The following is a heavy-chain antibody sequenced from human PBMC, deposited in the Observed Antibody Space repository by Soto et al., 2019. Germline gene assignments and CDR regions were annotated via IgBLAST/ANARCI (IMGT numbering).Heavy chain of an antibody. V-gene: IGHV3-48*01. CDR3: ARAQAVNWTGNDY. Sequence: EVQIMESGGGLVQPGGSLRLSCSASGFTLKSYSMNWVRQAPGKGLEWVAYISYSLVTTYYADSVKGRFTASRDNAQNSLYLQMDSLRTEDTAVYYCARAQAVNWTGNDYWGQGTLVTVSS. CDR1: GFTLKSYS. D-gene: IGHD3-3*01. J-gene: IGHJ4*02. CDR2: ISYSLVTT.